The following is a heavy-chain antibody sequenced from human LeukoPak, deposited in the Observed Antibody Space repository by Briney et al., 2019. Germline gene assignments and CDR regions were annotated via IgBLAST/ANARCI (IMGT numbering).Heavy chain of an antibody. D-gene: IGHD1-1*01. J-gene: IGHJ3*02. CDR2: FEPEEGEHGDT. Sequence: GASVNVSCRVSGYSLSDLSIHWLRHVPAKGLEWMGGFEPEEGEHGDTIYAQNFEDRLTLTEDTVTDTAYMELVRLTSEDTAVYYCATDRLEIYALHIWGQGTMVTVSS. CDR1: GYSLSDLS. V-gene: IGHV1-24*01. CDR3: ATDRLEIYALHI.